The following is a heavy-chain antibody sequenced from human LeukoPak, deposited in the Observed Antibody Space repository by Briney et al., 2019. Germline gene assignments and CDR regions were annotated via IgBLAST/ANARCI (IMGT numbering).Heavy chain of an antibody. Sequence: LRLSCAASGLTFSSYAMSWVRQPPGKGLEWIGYIYYSGSTTYNPSLQSRVTISVDTSRNQFSLKVSSVTAADTAVYYCARTRTLEWERRFDPWGQGTLVTVSS. J-gene: IGHJ5*02. CDR2: IYYSGST. CDR3: ARTRTLEWERRFDP. V-gene: IGHV4-30-4*08. CDR1: GLTFSSYA. D-gene: IGHD3-3*01.